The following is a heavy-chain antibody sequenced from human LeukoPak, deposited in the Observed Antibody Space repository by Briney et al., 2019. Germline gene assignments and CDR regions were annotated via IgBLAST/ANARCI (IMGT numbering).Heavy chain of an antibody. D-gene: IGHD3-16*02. CDR3: AKWGLSRFDY. J-gene: IGHJ4*02. V-gene: IGHV3-23*01. Sequence: PGGSLRLSCAASGFTFSSSAMSWVRQAPGKGLEWVTSMSSSGGSTYYAYSVKGRFTISRDTSKNTLYLQMTSLRAEDTAVYYCAKWGLSRFDYWGQGTLVTVSS. CDR2: MSSSGGST. CDR1: GFTFSSSA.